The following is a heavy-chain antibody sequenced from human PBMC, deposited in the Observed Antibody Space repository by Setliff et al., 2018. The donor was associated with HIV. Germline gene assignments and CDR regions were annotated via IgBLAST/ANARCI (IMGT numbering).Heavy chain of an antibody. D-gene: IGHD3-10*01. V-gene: IGHV4-59*01. CDR3: ARAIGIISLYYIDS. Sequence: PSETLSLTCTVSGGSISSDYWSWIRQPPGKGMEWIGFIYDSGSTNYNPSLESRVTISVDTSKNQFSLKLSSVTAADTAVYYCARAIGIISLYYIDSWGQGTLVTVSS. CDR1: GGSISSDY. J-gene: IGHJ4*02. CDR2: IYDSGST.